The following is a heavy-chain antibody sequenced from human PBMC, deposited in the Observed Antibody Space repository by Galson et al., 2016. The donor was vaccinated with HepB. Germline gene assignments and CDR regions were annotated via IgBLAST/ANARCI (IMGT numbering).Heavy chain of an antibody. CDR2: VSYRGTT. J-gene: IGHJ4*02. Sequence: SETLSLTCTVSGVSISGSSYYWGWIRQTPGKGLEWIGSVSYRGTTYYNSSLKSRVTISVDTSNNQMSRKLSSVTAAETAVYYCARHAHFDLLTGHTVDYFDYWGQAAQVAVSS. D-gene: IGHD3-9*01. CDR1: GVSISGSSYY. CDR3: ARHAHFDLLTGHTVDYFDY. V-gene: IGHV4-39*01.